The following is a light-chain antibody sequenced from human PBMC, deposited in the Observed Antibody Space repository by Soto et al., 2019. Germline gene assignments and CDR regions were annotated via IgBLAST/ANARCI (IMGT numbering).Light chain of an antibody. CDR1: QGISSR. J-gene: IGKJ4*01. CDR2: AAS. V-gene: IGKV1-12*01. CDR3: QQSNSIPLT. Sequence: DIQMTQSPSSVSASVGDRVTITCRASQGISSRLAWYQQNPGKAPNLLIYAASSLQSGVPSSFSGSGSETDFNLTIGSPQPEDFATYYCQQSNSIPLTFGWGTKVQIK.